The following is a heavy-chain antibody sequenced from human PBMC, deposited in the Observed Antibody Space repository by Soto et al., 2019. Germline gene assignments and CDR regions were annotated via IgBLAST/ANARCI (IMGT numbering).Heavy chain of an antibody. CDR2: IYYSGST. Sequence: PSETLSLTCPVSGGSISSYYWSWIRQPPGKGLEWIGYIYYSGSTNYNPSLKSRVTISVDTSKNQFSLKLSSVTAADTAVYYCARGCSGGSCYLGIDYWGQGTLVTVSS. J-gene: IGHJ4*02. CDR3: ARGCSGGSCYLGIDY. D-gene: IGHD2-15*01. CDR1: GGSISSYY. V-gene: IGHV4-59*01.